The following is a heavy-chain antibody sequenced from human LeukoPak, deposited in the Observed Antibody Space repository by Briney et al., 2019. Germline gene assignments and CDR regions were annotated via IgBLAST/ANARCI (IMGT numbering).Heavy chain of an antibody. CDR3: ARGHPHSSIWYGYFDY. D-gene: IGHD6-13*01. CDR1: GFTVSSNY. V-gene: IGHV3-53*01. Sequence: GGSLRLSCAASGFTVSSNYMTWVRQAPGKGLGWVSIIYSSGSIYYADSVKGRFTISRDNSKNTLYLQMNSLRVDDTAVYYCARGHPHSSIWYGYFDYWGHGTLVTVSS. CDR2: IYSSGSI. J-gene: IGHJ4*01.